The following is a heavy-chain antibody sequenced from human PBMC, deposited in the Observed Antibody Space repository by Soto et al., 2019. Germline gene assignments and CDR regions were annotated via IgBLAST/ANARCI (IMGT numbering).Heavy chain of an antibody. V-gene: IGHV1-69*02. CDR2: IIPILGIA. CDR1: GGTFSSYT. CDR3: ACASSPSDY. J-gene: IGHJ4*02. Sequence: QVQLVQSGAEVKQPGSSVKVSCKASGGTFSSYTLSWVRRGPGQGLEWMGKIIPILGIANYAQQFKGRVTITSEKSTRSANMELSSLRSEDTSVYYSACASSPSDYWGQVTLVTVSS.